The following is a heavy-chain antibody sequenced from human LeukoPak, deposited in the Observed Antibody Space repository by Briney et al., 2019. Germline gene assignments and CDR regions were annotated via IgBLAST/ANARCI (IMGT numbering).Heavy chain of an antibody. CDR2: IYFSGST. CDR1: GGSISSSNYY. CDR3: ARDLVVSYAFDI. V-gene: IGHV4-39*07. D-gene: IGHD2-21*01. J-gene: IGHJ3*02. Sequence: NASETLSLTCTVSGGSISSSNYYWGWIRQPPGKGLEWIGNIYFSGSTYYNSSLKSRVTISVDTSKNQFSLKLRSVTAADTAVYYCARDLVVSYAFDIWGQGTMVTVSS.